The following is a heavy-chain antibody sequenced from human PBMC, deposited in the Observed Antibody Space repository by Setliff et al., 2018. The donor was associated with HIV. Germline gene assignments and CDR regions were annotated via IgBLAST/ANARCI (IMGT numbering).Heavy chain of an antibody. CDR3: ARISGDDYGDYGANWFDP. V-gene: IGHV1-3*01. J-gene: IGHJ5*02. CDR2: INAGNGNT. CDR1: GYTFTSYA. D-gene: IGHD4-17*01. Sequence: ASVKVSCKASGYTFTSYAMHWVRQAPGQRLEWMGWINAGNGNTKYSQKFQGRVTITRDTSASTAYMELSSLRSEDTAVYYCARISGDDYGDYGANWFDPWGQGTLVTVSS.